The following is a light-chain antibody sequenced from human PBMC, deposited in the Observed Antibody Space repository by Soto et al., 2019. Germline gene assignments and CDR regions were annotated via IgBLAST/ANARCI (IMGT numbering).Light chain of an antibody. Sequence: QSVLTQPPSVSAAPGQKVTISCSGSSSNIGNNYVSWYQQFPGTAPKLLISDNNKRPSGIPDRFSGSKSGTSATLGITGLQTGDEADYYCETWDSSLSAVVFGGGTKLTVL. CDR2: DNN. J-gene: IGLJ2*01. CDR1: SSNIGNNY. V-gene: IGLV1-51*01. CDR3: ETWDSSLSAVV.